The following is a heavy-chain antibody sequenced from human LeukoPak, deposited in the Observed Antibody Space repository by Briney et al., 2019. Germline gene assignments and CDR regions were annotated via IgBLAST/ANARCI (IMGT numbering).Heavy chain of an antibody. V-gene: IGHV1-18*01. J-gene: IGHJ4*02. CDR1: GYTFTSYG. D-gene: IGHD2-15*01. CDR2: ISAYNGNT. Sequence: ASVKVSCKASGYTFTSYGISWVRQAPGQGLEWTGWISAYNGNTNYAQKLQGRVTMTTDTSTSTAYMELRSLRSDDTAVYYCARGPYCSGGNCYSQYFDYWGQGTLVTVSS. CDR3: ARGPYCSGGNCYSQYFDY.